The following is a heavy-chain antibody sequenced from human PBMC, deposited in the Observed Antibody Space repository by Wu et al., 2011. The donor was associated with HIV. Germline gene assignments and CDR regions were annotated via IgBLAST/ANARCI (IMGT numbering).Heavy chain of an antibody. J-gene: IGHJ6*02. CDR2: IYPDDSNT. CDR3: ARLDRTPGGVDV. V-gene: IGHV5-51*01. D-gene: IGHD2-2*01. CDR1: GYRFTTYW. Sequence: VQSGAEVKSPGVSEISCKGSGYRFTTYWIAWVRQMPGKGLECGIIYPDDSNTRYSPSFKGQVTISADKSNSSAYLQWTTLKASDTATYYCARLDRTPGGVDVWGQGTTVTVSS.